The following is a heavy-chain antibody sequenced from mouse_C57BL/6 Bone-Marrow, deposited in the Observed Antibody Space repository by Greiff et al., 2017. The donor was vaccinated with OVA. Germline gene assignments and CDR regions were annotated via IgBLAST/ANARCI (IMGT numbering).Heavy chain of an antibody. J-gene: IGHJ4*01. Sequence: QVQLQQSGAELARPGASVKLSCKASGYTFTSYGISWVKQRTGQGLEWIGEIYPRSGNTYYNEKFKGKATLTADKSASTAYMELRSLTSEDSAVYFCAEVVKTYYYAMDYWGQGTSVTVSS. CDR3: AEVVKTYYYAMDY. V-gene: IGHV1-81*01. CDR2: IYPRSGNT. CDR1: GYTFTSYG. D-gene: IGHD1-1*01.